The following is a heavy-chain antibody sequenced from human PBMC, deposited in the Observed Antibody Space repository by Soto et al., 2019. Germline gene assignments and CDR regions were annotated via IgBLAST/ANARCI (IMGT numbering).Heavy chain of an antibody. CDR1: GYTFTSYG. V-gene: IGHV1-18*01. J-gene: IGHJ4*02. CDR3: ARASIRFGGQNPPFEFDY. D-gene: IGHD3-16*01. Sequence: QVQLVQSGAEVKKPGASVKVSCKASGYTFTSYGISWVRQAPGQGLEWMGWISAYNGNTNYAQKLGGRVTMTTDTSTSTAYMELRRLRSDDTAVYYCARASIRFGGQNPPFEFDYWGQGTLVTVSS. CDR2: ISAYNGNT.